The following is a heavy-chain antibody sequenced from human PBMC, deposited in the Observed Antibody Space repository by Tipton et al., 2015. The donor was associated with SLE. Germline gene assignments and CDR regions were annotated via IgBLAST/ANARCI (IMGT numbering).Heavy chain of an antibody. V-gene: IGHV3-30*02. Sequence: SLRLSCAASGFTFSSYGMHWVRQAPGKGLEWVAFIRYDGSNKYYADSVKGRFTISRDNSKNTLYLQMNSLRAEDTAVYYCAKGGVATTRDYFDYWGQGTLVTVSS. CDR2: IRYDGSNK. CDR1: GFTFSSYG. CDR3: AKGGVATTRDYFDY. D-gene: IGHD5-12*01. J-gene: IGHJ4*02.